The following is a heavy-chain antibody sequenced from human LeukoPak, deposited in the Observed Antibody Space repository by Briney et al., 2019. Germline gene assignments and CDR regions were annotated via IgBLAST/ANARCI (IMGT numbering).Heavy chain of an antibody. Sequence: SETLSLTCTVSGGSISSSSYYWGWIRQPPGKGLEWIGSIYHSGSTYYNPSLKSRVTISVDRSKNQFSLKLSSVTAADTAVYYCARNDGGYGGPFDYWGQGTLVTVSS. CDR3: ARNDGGYGGPFDY. CDR1: GGSISSSSYY. V-gene: IGHV4-39*07. J-gene: IGHJ4*02. CDR2: IYHSGST. D-gene: IGHD4-23*01.